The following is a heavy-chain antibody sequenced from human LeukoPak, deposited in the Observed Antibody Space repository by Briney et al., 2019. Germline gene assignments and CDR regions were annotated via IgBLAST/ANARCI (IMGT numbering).Heavy chain of an antibody. Sequence: SETLSLTCTVSGGSISSHYWSWIRQPPGKGLEWIGYIHYSGSTNYNPSLKSRVTISVDTSKNQFSLKLSSVTAADTAVYYCARDFAGDDAFDIWGQGTMVTVSS. CDR2: IHYSGST. CDR1: GGSISSHY. V-gene: IGHV4-59*11. D-gene: IGHD7-27*01. CDR3: ARDFAGDDAFDI. J-gene: IGHJ3*02.